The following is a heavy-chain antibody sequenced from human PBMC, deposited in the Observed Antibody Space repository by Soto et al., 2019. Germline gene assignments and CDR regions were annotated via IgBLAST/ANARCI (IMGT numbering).Heavy chain of an antibody. CDR3: VTGGDQLWSPVDS. J-gene: IGHJ4*02. V-gene: IGHV4-59*05. Sequence: PSETLSLTFIVSDGSISGYLWRWIRQPPGKGLEWIGSGYYSGSTYYNPSLKSRVVISVDTSKSQFSLKLSSVTAADTAVYYCVTGGDQLWSPVDSWGQGTPVTVS. CDR2: GYYSGST. D-gene: IGHD5-18*01. CDR1: DGSISGYL.